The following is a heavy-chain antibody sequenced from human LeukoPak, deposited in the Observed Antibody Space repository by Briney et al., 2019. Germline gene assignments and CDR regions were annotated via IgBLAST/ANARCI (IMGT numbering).Heavy chain of an antibody. V-gene: IGHV3-66*01. CDR2: IYSGGST. J-gene: IGHJ6*03. Sequence: PGGSLRLSCAASGFTVSSNYMSWVRQAPGKGLEWVSVIYSGGSTYYADSVKGRFTISRDNSKNTLYLQMNSLRAEDTAVYYCAKEGEYSSFYFSAYYYYYYMDVWGKGTRSPSP. D-gene: IGHD6-6*01. CDR1: GFTVSSNY. CDR3: AKEGEYSSFYFSAYYYYYYMDV.